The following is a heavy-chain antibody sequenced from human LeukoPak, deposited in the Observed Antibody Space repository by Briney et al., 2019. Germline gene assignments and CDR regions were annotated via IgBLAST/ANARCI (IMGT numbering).Heavy chain of an antibody. D-gene: IGHD1/OR15-1a*01. CDR1: GFTFSDYY. CDR2: ISSSGSTI. CDR3: AGRKKKLEQGDY. J-gene: IGHJ4*02. Sequence: KPGGSLRLSCAASGFTFSDYYMGWLRQAPGKGLEWVSYISSSGSTIYYADSVKGRFTISRDNAKNSLYLQMNSLRAEDTAVYYCAGRKKKLEQGDYWGQGTLVTVSS. V-gene: IGHV3-11*04.